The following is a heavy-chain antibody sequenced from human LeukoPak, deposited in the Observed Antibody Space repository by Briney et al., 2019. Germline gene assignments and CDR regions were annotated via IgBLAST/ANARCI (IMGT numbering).Heavy chain of an antibody. V-gene: IGHV4-59*08. J-gene: IGHJ4*02. CDR1: GASISSYY. Sequence: PSETLSLTCTVSGASISSYYWSWIRQPPGKGLEWIAYIYYSGTTNYNPSLKSRVTISVDTSKNQFSLKLTSVTAADTAVYYCARRYCGGGSCYPDYWGRGTLVTVSS. D-gene: IGHD2-15*01. CDR3: ARRYCGGGSCYPDY. CDR2: IYYSGTT.